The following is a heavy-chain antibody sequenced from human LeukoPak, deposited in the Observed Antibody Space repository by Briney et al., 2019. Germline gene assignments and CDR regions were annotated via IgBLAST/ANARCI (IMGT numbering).Heavy chain of an antibody. J-gene: IGHJ6*04. CDR3: AREWQARSSWMDV. CDR2: IYYSGST. Sequence: SETLSLTCTVSGGSINSSSYYWGCIRQPPGKGLEWIGSIYYSGSTYYNPSLKSRVTISVDTSKNQFSLKLSSVTAADTVVYYCAREWQARSSWMDVWGKGTTVTVSS. CDR1: GGSINSSSYY. D-gene: IGHD3-10*01. V-gene: IGHV4-39*07.